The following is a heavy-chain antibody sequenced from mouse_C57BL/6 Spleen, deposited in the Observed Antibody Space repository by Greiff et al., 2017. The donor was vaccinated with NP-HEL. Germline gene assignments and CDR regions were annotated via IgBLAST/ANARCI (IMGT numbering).Heavy chain of an antibody. J-gene: IGHJ1*03. Sequence: EVHLVESGGGLVKPGGSLKLSCAASGFTFSDYGMHWVRQAPEKGLEWVAYISSGSSTIYYADTVKGRFTISRDNAKNTLFLQMTSLRSEDTAMYYCAREGYYGSSHWYFDVWGTRTTVTVSS. V-gene: IGHV5-17*01. CDR1: GFTFSDYG. D-gene: IGHD1-1*01. CDR3: AREGYYGSSHWYFDV. CDR2: ISSGSSTI.